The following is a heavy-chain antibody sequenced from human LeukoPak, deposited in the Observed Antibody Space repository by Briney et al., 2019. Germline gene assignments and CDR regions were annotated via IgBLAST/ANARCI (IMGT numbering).Heavy chain of an antibody. CDR1: GFTFSDYY. D-gene: IGHD6-19*01. Sequence: KPGGSLRLSCPASGFTFSDYYMNWIRQAPGKGLEWISYISSSGGTIYYADSVKGRFTISRDNAKNSLYLQMNSLRAEDTAVYYCAGYSSGWFGAFHIWGQGTMVTVSS. CDR2: ISSSGGTI. J-gene: IGHJ3*02. V-gene: IGHV3-11*04. CDR3: AGYSSGWFGAFHI.